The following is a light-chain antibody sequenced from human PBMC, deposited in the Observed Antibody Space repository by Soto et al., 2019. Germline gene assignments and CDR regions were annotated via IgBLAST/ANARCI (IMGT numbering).Light chain of an antibody. CDR3: GTWDNSLSVVV. V-gene: IGLV1-51*01. J-gene: IGLJ2*01. Sequence: QSVLTQPPSVSAAPGQKVTISCSGISSNIGNTHVSWYQQLPGAAPKLLIFDNHQRPSGIPDRFSGSKSGTSATLDITGLQTGDEADYYCGTWDNSLSVVVFGGGTKLTVL. CDR1: SSNIGNTH. CDR2: DNH.